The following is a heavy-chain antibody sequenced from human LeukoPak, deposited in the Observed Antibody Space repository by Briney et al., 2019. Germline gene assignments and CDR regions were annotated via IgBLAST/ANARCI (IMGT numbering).Heavy chain of an antibody. V-gene: IGHV4-61*02. CDR1: GGSISSGSYY. CDR2: IYTSGST. J-gene: IGHJ5*02. D-gene: IGHD6-13*01. Sequence: PSATLSLTCTVSGGSISSGSYYWSWIRQPAGKGLEWIGRIYTSGSTNYNPSLKSRVTISVDTSKNQFSLKLSSVTAADTAVYYCASTDREYSSSNWFDPWGQGTLVTVSS. CDR3: ASTDREYSSSNWFDP.